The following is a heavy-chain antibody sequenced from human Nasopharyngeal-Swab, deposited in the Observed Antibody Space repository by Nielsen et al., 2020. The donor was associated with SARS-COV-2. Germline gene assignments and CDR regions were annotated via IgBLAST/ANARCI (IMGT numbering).Heavy chain of an antibody. CDR2: IHRGGSSS. CDR1: GFTFSTYA. V-gene: IGHV3-23*03. Sequence: LSLTCAASGFTFSTYAMSWVRQAPGKGLEWVAVIHRGGSSSYFADSVKGRFTLSRENSKNTLYLHMNSLRAEDTAVYYCARGGALNWYIDRWGRGTLVTVSS. J-gene: IGHJ2*01. CDR3: ARGGALNWYIDR.